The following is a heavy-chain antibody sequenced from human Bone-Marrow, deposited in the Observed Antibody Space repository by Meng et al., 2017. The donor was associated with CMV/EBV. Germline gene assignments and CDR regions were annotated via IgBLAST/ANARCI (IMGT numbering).Heavy chain of an antibody. Sequence: EVQLLESXXGLVQXGGSLRLSCAASGFTFSSYAMSWVRQAPGKGLEWVSAISGSGGSTYYADSVKGRFTISRDNSKNTLYLQMNSLRAEDTAVYYCAKADYYYDSSGYYYGFDDWGQGTLVTVSS. CDR1: GFTFSSYA. CDR3: AKADYYYDSSGYYYGFDD. CDR2: ISGSGGST. J-gene: IGHJ5*02. D-gene: IGHD3-22*01. V-gene: IGHV3-23*01.